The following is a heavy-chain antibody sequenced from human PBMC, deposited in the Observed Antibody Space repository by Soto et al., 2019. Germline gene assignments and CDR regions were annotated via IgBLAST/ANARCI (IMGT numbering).Heavy chain of an antibody. CDR2: IYYSGST. CDR3: ARGYSMGLDYYYYGMDV. D-gene: IGHD5-18*01. J-gene: IGHJ6*02. V-gene: IGHV4-59*01. Sequence: PSETLSLTCTVSGGSISSYYWSWIRQPPGKGLEWIGYIYYSGSTNYNPSLKSRVTISVDTSKNQFSLKLSSVTAADTAVYYCARGYSMGLDYYYYGMDVWGQGTTVTVSS. CDR1: GGSISSYY.